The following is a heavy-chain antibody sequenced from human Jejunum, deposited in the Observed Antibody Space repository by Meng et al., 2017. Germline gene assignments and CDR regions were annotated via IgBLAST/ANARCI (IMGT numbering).Heavy chain of an antibody. CDR3: AREGNNWNDRGGMDV. CDR2: IKSNSGGT. D-gene: IGHD1-20*01. V-gene: IGHV1-2*06. CDR1: GYTFTDYY. Sequence: QVQVVQSGAGVKRPGASVTVSCKTSGYTFTDYYIHWVRQAPGQGLEWMGRIKSNSGGTNYAQKFQGRVTMTGDTSISTAYMELSSLTSDDTAVYYCAREGNNWNDRGGMDVWGQGTSVTVSS. J-gene: IGHJ6*02.